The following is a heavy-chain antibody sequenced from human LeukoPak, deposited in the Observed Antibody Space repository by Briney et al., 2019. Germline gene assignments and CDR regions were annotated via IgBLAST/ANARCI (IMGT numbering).Heavy chain of an antibody. V-gene: IGHV1-18*01. CDR2: ISAYNGNT. CDR3: ASGNYDILTGYSSTLDY. CDR1: GYTFTSYG. Sequence: ASVKVSCKASGYTFTSYGTSWVRQAPGQGLEWMGWISAYNGNTNYAQKLQGRVTMTTDTSTSTAYMELRSLRSDDTAVYYCASGNYDILTGYSSTLDYWGQGTLVTVSS. D-gene: IGHD3-9*01. J-gene: IGHJ4*02.